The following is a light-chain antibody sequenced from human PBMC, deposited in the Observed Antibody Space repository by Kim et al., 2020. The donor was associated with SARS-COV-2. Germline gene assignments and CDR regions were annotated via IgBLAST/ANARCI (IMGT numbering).Light chain of an antibody. V-gene: IGKV3D-15*01. J-gene: IGKJ2*01. CDR1: QSIGSN. CDR2: GAT. Sequence: LYGATRERTTIYCRASQSIGSNLVWCQHKPGQAPRLLIYGATTRATGIPGRFSSSGSGTEFFLTISSLQPEDFADYYCQQCDSWPLTFGGGTKLEIK. CDR3: QQCDSWPLT.